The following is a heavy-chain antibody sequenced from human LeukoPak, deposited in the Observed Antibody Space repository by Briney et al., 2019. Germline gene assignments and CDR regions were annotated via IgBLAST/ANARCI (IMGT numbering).Heavy chain of an antibody. Sequence: GGSLRLSCAASGFSFSTYSMNWVRQAPGKGLEWVANIKYDGSEKYYVDSVKGRFTISRDNAENSLYLKLNNLRVEDTAVYYCARGRWAAAGQYYFDYWGQGTLVTVSS. D-gene: IGHD6-25*01. CDR1: GFSFSTYS. V-gene: IGHV3-7*04. CDR3: ARGRWAAAGQYYFDY. CDR2: IKYDGSEK. J-gene: IGHJ4*02.